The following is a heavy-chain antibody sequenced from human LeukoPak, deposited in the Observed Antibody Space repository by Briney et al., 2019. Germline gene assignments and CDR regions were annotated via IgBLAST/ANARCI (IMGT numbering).Heavy chain of an antibody. J-gene: IGHJ4*02. Sequence: SETLSLTCAVPGGSISSGGYSWSWIRQPPGKGLEWIGYIYHSGSTYYNPSLKSRVTISVDRSKNQFSLKLSSVTAADTAVYYCARGGLDYGDYVPYFDYWGQGTLVTVSS. D-gene: IGHD4-17*01. CDR1: GGSISSGGYS. CDR2: IYHSGST. CDR3: ARGGLDYGDYVPYFDY. V-gene: IGHV4-30-2*01.